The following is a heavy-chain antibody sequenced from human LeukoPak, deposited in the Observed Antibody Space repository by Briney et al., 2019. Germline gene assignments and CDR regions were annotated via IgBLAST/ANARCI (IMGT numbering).Heavy chain of an antibody. V-gene: IGHV1-8*01. Sequence: ASVKVSCKASGYTFTSYDINWVRQATGQGLEWMGWMNPNSGNTGYAQKFQGRVTMTRSTSISTAYMELSSLRSEDTAVYYCARGQKRSGWYWPSNYWGQGTLVTVSS. CDR1: GYTFTSYD. D-gene: IGHD6-19*01. CDR2: MNPNSGNT. J-gene: IGHJ4*02. CDR3: ARGQKRSGWYWPSNY.